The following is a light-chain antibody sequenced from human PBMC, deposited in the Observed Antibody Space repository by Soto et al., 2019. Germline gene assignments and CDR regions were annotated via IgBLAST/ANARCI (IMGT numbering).Light chain of an antibody. V-gene: IGKV3-11*01. J-gene: IGKJ5*01. CDR3: QQRSNWPIT. Sequence: EIVLTQSPGTLSLSPGERATLSCRATRSVSSYLAWYQQKPGQAPRLLIYDASSRPTGIPARFSGSGSGTDFTLTISSLEPEDFALYYCQQRSNWPITFGQGTRLEI. CDR2: DAS. CDR1: RSVSSY.